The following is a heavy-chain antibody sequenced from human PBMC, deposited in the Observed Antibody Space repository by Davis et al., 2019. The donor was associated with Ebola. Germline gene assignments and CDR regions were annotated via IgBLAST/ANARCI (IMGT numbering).Heavy chain of an antibody. Sequence: ASVKVSCKASGGTFSSYAISWMRQAPGQGLEWMGWISAYNGNTNYAQKFQGRVTMTTDTSTSTAYMELRSLRSDDTAVYYCARVGGSDGYYYYGMDVWGQGTTVTVSS. D-gene: IGHD2-8*01. CDR2: ISAYNGNT. CDR1: GGTFSSYA. V-gene: IGHV1-18*01. J-gene: IGHJ6*02. CDR3: ARVGGSDGYYYYGMDV.